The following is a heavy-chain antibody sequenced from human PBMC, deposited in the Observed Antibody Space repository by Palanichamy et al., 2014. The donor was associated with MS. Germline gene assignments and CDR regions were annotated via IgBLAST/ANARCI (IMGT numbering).Heavy chain of an antibody. CDR2: INPGDSET. CDR1: GYSFTSYW. V-gene: IGHV5-10-1*03. CDR3: ARQYSGYDLVGY. J-gene: IGHJ4*02. D-gene: IGHD5-12*01. Sequence: EVQLXQSGAEVKEPGESLRISCKGSGYSFTSYWISWVRQMPGKGLEWMGRINPGDSETTYSPSFQGHVTISADKSISTAYLQWSSLKASDTAMYYCARQYSGYDLVGYWGQGTLVTVSS.